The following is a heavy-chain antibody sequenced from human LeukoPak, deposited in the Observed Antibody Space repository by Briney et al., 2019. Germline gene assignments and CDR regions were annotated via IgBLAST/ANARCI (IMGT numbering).Heavy chain of an antibody. Sequence: SETLSLTCAVYGGSFSGYYWSWIRQPPGKGLEWIGEINHSGSTNYNPSLKSRVTISVDTSKNQFSLKLSSVTAADTTVYYCARGAARVVPAAIFYYYYGMDVWGQGTTVTVSS. CDR2: INHSGST. CDR3: ARGAARVVPAAIFYYYYGMDV. V-gene: IGHV4-34*01. CDR1: GGSFSGYY. J-gene: IGHJ6*02. D-gene: IGHD2-2*02.